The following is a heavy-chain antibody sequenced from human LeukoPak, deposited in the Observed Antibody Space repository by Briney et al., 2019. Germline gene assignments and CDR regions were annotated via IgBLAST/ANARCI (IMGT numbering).Heavy chain of an antibody. Sequence: GGSLRLSCAASGFTFSTYCMHWVRQAPGKGPMWVSRICPDGTVTNYADSVKARFIISRDNARNTVYLQMNSLRVADTAVYYCVRDFRSADYWGQGTLVTVSS. CDR3: VRDFRSADY. CDR2: ICPDGTVT. J-gene: IGHJ4*02. V-gene: IGHV3-74*01. CDR1: GFTFSTYC.